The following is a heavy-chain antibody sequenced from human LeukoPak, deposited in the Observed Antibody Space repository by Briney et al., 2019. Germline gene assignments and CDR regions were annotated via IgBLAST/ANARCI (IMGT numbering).Heavy chain of an antibody. V-gene: IGHV3-30*03. Sequence: GGSLRLSCAASGFTFSSYAIYWVRQAPGKGLEWVALISYDGSNKYYADSVKGRFTISRDNSKNTLYLQMNSLRAEDTAVYYCATRVGADFDYWGQGTLVTVSS. CDR3: ATRVGADFDY. D-gene: IGHD1-26*01. CDR2: ISYDGSNK. J-gene: IGHJ4*02. CDR1: GFTFSSYA.